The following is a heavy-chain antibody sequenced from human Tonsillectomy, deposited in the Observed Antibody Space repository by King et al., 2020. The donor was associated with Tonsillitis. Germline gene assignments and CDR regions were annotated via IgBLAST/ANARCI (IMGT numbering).Heavy chain of an antibody. V-gene: IGHV3-7*01. CDR3: ARDGLYYFDSSGHLDY. Sequence: VQLVESGGGLVQPGGSLRLSCAASGFTFSSYWMSWVRQAPGKGLEWVANIKQDGREKYYVDSVKGRFTISRDNAKNSLYLQMNSLRAEDTAVYYCARDGLYYFDSSGHLDYWGQGTLVTVSS. CDR2: IKQDGREK. D-gene: IGHD3-22*01. J-gene: IGHJ4*02. CDR1: GFTFSSYW.